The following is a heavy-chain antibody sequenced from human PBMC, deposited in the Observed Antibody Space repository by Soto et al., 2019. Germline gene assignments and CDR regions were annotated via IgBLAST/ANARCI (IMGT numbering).Heavy chain of an antibody. J-gene: IGHJ6*02. Sequence: SETLSLTCTVSGDSITSNSYFWAWIRQPPGKGLEWIGSIYYSGTTYYNPSLKSRVTISVDRSKNQFSLKLSSVTAADTAVYYCARDRIVVVPAAMKPYYYYGMDVWGQGTTVTVSS. V-gene: IGHV4-39*07. CDR3: ARDRIVVVPAAMKPYYYYGMDV. CDR2: IYYSGTT. CDR1: GDSITSNSYF. D-gene: IGHD2-2*01.